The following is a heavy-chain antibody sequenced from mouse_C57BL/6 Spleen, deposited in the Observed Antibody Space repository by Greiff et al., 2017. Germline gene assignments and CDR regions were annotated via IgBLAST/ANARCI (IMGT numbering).Heavy chain of an antibody. CDR1: GFTFSSYA. V-gene: IGHV5-4*03. CDR2: ISDGGSYT. Sequence: EVKLVESGGGLVKPGGSLKLSCAASGFTFSSYAMSWVRQTPEKRLEWVATISDGGSYTYYPDNVKGRFTISRGNAKNNLYLQMSHLKSEDTAMYYCARGPFFDYWGQGTTLTVSS. CDR3: ARGPFFDY. J-gene: IGHJ2*01.